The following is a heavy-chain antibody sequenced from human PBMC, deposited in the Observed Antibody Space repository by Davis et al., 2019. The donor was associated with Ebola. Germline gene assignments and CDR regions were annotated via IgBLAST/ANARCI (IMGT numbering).Heavy chain of an antibody. CDR2: IIPILGIA. Sequence: SVKVSCKASGGTFSSYAISWVRQAPGQGLEWMGRIIPILGIANYAQKFQGRVTITADKSTSTAYMELSSLRSEDTAVYYCARVPTMVQGIHYYYYGMDVWGQGTTVTVSS. V-gene: IGHV1-69*04. CDR1: GGTFSSYA. J-gene: IGHJ6*02. D-gene: IGHD3-10*01. CDR3: ARVPTMVQGIHYYYYGMDV.